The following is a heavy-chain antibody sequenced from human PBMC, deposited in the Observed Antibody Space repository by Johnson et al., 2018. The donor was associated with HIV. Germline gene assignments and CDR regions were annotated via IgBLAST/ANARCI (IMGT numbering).Heavy chain of an antibody. D-gene: IGHD6-6*01. Sequence: MQLVESGGGLVQPGGSLRFSCAVSGFTFSSYAMSWVRQAPGKGLEWVSAISGSGGSTYYADSVKGRFTISRDNSKNTLYLQMNSLRAEDTAVYYCSRHSTSSTMGAFDSGGQGTMVTVSS. CDR3: SRHSTSSTMGAFDS. V-gene: IGHV3-23*04. CDR2: ISGSGGST. CDR1: GFTFSSYA. J-gene: IGHJ3*02.